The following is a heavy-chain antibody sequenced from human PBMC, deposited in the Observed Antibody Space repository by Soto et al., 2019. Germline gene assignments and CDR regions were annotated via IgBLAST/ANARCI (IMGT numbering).Heavy chain of an antibody. CDR2: INPSGGST. V-gene: IGHV1-46*01. Sequence: ASVKVSCKASGYTFTSYGINWVRQAPGQGLEWMGIINPSGGSTSYAQKFQGRVTMTRDTSTSTVYMELSSLRSEDTAVYYCARDSGSYLVDYWGQGTLVTVSS. D-gene: IGHD1-26*01. CDR3: ARDSGSYLVDY. J-gene: IGHJ4*02. CDR1: GYTFTSYG.